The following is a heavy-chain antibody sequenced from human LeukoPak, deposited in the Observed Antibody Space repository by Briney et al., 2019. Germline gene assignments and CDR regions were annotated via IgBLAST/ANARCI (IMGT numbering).Heavy chain of an antibody. J-gene: IGHJ4*02. Sequence: ASVKVSCKASGYTFTSYGISWVRQAPGQGLEWMGWISAYNGNTNYAQKLQGRVTITRDTSASTAYMELSSLRSEDTAVYYCARGDFEFDYWGQGTLVTVSS. CDR3: ARGDFEFDY. CDR2: ISAYNGNT. V-gene: IGHV1-18*01. D-gene: IGHD3-3*01. CDR1: GYTFTSYG.